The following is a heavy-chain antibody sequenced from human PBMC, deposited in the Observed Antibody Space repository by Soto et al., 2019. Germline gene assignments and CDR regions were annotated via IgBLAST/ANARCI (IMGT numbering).Heavy chain of an antibody. D-gene: IGHD3-22*01. J-gene: IGHJ4*02. V-gene: IGHV1-46*01. CDR3: ARDRTYYYDSSGYSFDY. CDR1: GYTFTSYY. CDR2: INPSGGST. Sequence: ASVKVSCKASGYTFTSYYMHWVRQAPGQGLEWMGIINPSGGSTSYAQKFQGRVTMTRDASTSTVYMELSSLRSEDTAVYYCARDRTYYYDSSGYSFDYWGQGTLVTVSS.